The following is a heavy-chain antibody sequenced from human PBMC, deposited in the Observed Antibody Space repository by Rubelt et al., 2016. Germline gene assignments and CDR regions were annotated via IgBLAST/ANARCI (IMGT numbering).Heavy chain of an antibody. V-gene: IGHV1-2*02. Sequence: QVQLVQSGAEVKKPGASVRVSCKASGYTFTSYYMHWVRQAPGQGLEWMGIINPNSGGTNYAQKFQGRVTMTRRTAISTACMVLSRLRSDDTAVYYCARVKYCSSTSCYVGDAFDIWGQGTMVTVSS. CDR2: INPNSGGT. J-gene: IGHJ3*02. CDR1: GYTFTSYY. CDR3: ARVKYCSSTSCYVGDAFDI. D-gene: IGHD2-2*01.